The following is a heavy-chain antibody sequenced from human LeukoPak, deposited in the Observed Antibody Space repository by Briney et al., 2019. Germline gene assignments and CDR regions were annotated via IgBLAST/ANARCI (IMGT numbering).Heavy chain of an antibody. Sequence: SETLSLTCTVSGGSITNNFWTWVRQPPGKGLEWIGYVFSSGDTKYNPSLKSRVAMSVDTSKNQFSLKLSSVTAADTAVNYCARDRWIQLRFDAFDIWGQGTMVTVSS. V-gene: IGHV4-59*12. CDR3: ARDRWIQLRFDAFDI. CDR2: VFSSGDT. CDR1: GGSITNNF. D-gene: IGHD5-18*01. J-gene: IGHJ3*02.